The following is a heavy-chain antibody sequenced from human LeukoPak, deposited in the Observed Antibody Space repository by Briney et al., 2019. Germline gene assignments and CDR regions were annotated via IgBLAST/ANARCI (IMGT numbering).Heavy chain of an antibody. Sequence: SETLSLTCTVSGCSISNYYWSWIRQPAGKGLEWIGRIYTSGSTNYNPSLNSRVIISVDKSKNQFSLKLSSVTAAGTAVYYCARMEYCSSTSCPDAFDIWGQGTMVTVSS. CDR2: IYTSGST. V-gene: IGHV4-4*07. CDR3: ARMEYCSSTSCPDAFDI. D-gene: IGHD2-2*01. J-gene: IGHJ3*02. CDR1: GCSISNYY.